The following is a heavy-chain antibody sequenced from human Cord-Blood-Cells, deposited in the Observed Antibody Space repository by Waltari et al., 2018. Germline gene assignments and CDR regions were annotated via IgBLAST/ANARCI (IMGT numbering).Heavy chain of an antibody. CDR3: ARGIPDY. CDR2: INHSGST. V-gene: IGHV4-34*01. J-gene: IGHJ4*02. CDR1: GGSFSGYY. Sequence: QVQLQQWGAGLLKPSETLSLTCAVSGGSFSGYYWSWIRQPPGKGLEWIGEINHSGSTNYNPSLKSRVTISVDTSKNQFSLTLSSVTAADPAVYYCARGIPDYWGQGNLVTVSS.